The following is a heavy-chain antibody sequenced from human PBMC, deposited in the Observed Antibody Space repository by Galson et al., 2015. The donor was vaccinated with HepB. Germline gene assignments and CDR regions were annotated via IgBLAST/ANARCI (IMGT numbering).Heavy chain of an antibody. CDR2: ISYDGSNK. CDR3: AREGGCGGDCSDKKVWYFDL. Sequence: SLRLSCAASGFTFSSYAMHWVRQAPGKGLEWVAVISYDGSNKYYADSVKGRFTISRDNSKNTLYLQMNSLRAEDTAVYYCAREGGCGGDCSDKKVWYFDLWGRGTLVTVSS. J-gene: IGHJ2*01. D-gene: IGHD2-21*01. V-gene: IGHV3-30-3*01. CDR1: GFTFSSYA.